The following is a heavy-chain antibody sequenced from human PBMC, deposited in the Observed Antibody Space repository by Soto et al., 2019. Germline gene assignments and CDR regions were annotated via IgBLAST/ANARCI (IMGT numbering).Heavy chain of an antibody. V-gene: IGHV4-39*01. CDR3: ASFGVAMGYYYYYMDV. D-gene: IGHD3-3*01. CDR2: IYYSGST. J-gene: IGHJ6*03. CDR1: GGSISSSSYY. Sequence: SETLSLTCTVSGGSISSSSYYWGWIRQPPGKGLEWIGSIYYSGSTYYNPSLKSRVTISVDTSKNQFSLKLSSVTAADTAVYYCASFGVAMGYYYYYMDVWGKGTTVTVSS.